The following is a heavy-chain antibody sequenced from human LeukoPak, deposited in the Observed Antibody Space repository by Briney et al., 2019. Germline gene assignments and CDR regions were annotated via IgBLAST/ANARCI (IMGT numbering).Heavy chain of an antibody. CDR1: GLTVSSNC. J-gene: IGHJ6*03. Sequence: PGGSLRLSCAASGLTVSSNCMSWVRQAPGTGLEWVSFIYSGGNTYYADSVKGRFTISRDNSKNTVHLQMNSLRAEDTAVYYCARDGATFSGYDWYYYMDVWGKGTTVTVSS. V-gene: IGHV3-53*01. CDR2: IYSGGNT. CDR3: ARDGATFSGYDWYYYMDV. D-gene: IGHD5-12*01.